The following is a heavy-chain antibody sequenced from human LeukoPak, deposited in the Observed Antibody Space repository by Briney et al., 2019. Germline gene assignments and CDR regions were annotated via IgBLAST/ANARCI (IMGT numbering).Heavy chain of an antibody. Sequence: GGSLRLSCAASGFTFSSYAMSWVRQAPGKGLEWVSAISGSGGSTYYADSVKGRFTISRDNSKNTLYLQMSDLRAEDTAVYYCVKEEAVAGRRLDYWGQGTLVTVPS. D-gene: IGHD6-19*01. V-gene: IGHV3-23*01. J-gene: IGHJ4*02. CDR1: GFTFSSYA. CDR3: VKEEAVAGRRLDY. CDR2: ISGSGGST.